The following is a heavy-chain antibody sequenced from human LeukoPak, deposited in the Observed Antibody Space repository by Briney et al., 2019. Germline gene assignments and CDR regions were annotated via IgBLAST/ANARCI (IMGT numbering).Heavy chain of an antibody. D-gene: IGHD5-18*01. J-gene: IGHJ4*02. Sequence: PSETLSLTCTVSGGSISSSSYYWGWIRQPPGKGLEWIGSIYYSGSTYYNPSLKSRVTISVDTSENQFSLKLSSVTAADTAVYYCARGSYGYGVYFDYWGQGTLVTVSS. CDR1: GGSISSSSYY. CDR2: IYYSGST. V-gene: IGHV4-39*07. CDR3: ARGSYGYGVYFDY.